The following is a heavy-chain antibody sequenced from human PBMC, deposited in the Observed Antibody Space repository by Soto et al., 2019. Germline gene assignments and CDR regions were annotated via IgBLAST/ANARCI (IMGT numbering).Heavy chain of an antibody. CDR1: GYTFTSHD. D-gene: IGHD4-17*01. CDR2: MNPNSGNT. CDR3: ARWDYGYYARFDY. J-gene: IGHJ4*02. V-gene: IGHV1-8*01. Sequence: QVQLVQSGAEVKKSGASVKVSCKASGYTFTSHDINWVRQATGQGLEWMGWMNPNSGNTGYAQKFQGRXTMXRXPSISTAYMELSSLRSEDTAVYYCARWDYGYYARFDYWGQGTLVTVSS.